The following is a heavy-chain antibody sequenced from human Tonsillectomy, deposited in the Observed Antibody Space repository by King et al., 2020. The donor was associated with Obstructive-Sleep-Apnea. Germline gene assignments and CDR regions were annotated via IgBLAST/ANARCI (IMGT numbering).Heavy chain of an antibody. D-gene: IGHD4-17*01. Sequence: VQLVESGGGLVQPGGSLRLSCAASGFTFSSYWMHWVRQAPGKGLVWVSRLNNNGNRTTYADSVKGRFTISSDNAKNTLYLQMNSLRAEDTAVYYCARESPGKYGDYPNWYFDLWGRGTLVTVSS. J-gene: IGHJ2*01. CDR2: LNNNGNRT. CDR3: ARESPGKYGDYPNWYFDL. V-gene: IGHV3-74*01. CDR1: GFTFSSYW.